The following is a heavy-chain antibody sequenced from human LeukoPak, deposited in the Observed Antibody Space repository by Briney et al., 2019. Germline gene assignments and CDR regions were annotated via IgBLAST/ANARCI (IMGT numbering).Heavy chain of an antibody. V-gene: IGHV1-8*01. CDR3: ARGRIAAAVFDP. CDR2: MNPNSGNT. Sequence: ASVKVSCKASGYTFTSYDINWVRQATGQGLEWMRWMNPNSGNTGYAQKFQGRVTMTRNTSISTAYMELSSLRSEDTAVYYCARGRIAAAVFDPWGQGTLVTVSS. J-gene: IGHJ5*02. D-gene: IGHD6-13*01. CDR1: GYTFTSYD.